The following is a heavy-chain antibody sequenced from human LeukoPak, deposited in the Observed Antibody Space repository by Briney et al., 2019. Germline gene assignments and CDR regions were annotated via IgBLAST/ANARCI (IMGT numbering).Heavy chain of an antibody. CDR3: AKDARGSWYGLFYDY. Sequence: AGGSLRLSCAASGFTFSDYYMSWIRQAPGKGLEWVSYISSSGSTIYYADSVKGRFTISRDNAKNSLYLQMNSLRAEDTAVYYCAKDARGSWYGLFYDYWGQGTLVTVSS. D-gene: IGHD6-13*01. CDR2: ISSSGSTI. V-gene: IGHV3-11*01. J-gene: IGHJ4*02. CDR1: GFTFSDYY.